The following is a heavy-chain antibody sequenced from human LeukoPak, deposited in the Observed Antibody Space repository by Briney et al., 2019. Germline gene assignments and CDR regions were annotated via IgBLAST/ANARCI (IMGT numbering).Heavy chain of an antibody. V-gene: IGHV1-46*01. D-gene: IGHD3-3*01. CDR1: GYTFTSYY. CDR2: INPSGGST. CDR3: ARDSMVYDFWSGYYTWYFAY. Sequence: GASVKVSCKASGYTFTSYYMHWVRQAPGQGLEWMGVINPSGGSTSYAQKFQGRVTMTRDTSTSTAYMELSSLRSEDTAVYYCARDSMVYDFWSGYYTWYFAYWGQGTLVTVSS. J-gene: IGHJ4*02.